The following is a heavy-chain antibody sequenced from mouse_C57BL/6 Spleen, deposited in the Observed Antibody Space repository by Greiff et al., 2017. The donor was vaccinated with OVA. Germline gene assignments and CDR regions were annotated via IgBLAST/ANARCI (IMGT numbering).Heavy chain of an antibody. CDR3: ARFTTVALDD. J-gene: IGHJ1*03. V-gene: IGHV1-59*01. CDR1: GYTFTSYW. Sequence: QVQLQQPGAELVRPGTSVKLSCKASGYTFTSYWMHWVKQRPGQGLEWIGVIDPSDSYTNYNQKFKGKATLTVDTSSSTAYMQLSSLTSEDSAVYYWARFTTVALDDWGTGTTVTVSS. CDR2: IDPSDSYT. D-gene: IGHD1-1*01.